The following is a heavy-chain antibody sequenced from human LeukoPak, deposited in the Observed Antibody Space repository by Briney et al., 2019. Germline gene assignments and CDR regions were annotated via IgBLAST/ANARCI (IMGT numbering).Heavy chain of an antibody. CDR3: ARDTLQADYFDY. CDR2: IYYSGST. V-gene: IGHV4-61*01. D-gene: IGHD4-11*01. J-gene: IGHJ4*02. Sequence: SETLSLTCTVSGGSVSSGSSYWSWIRQPPGKGLEWIAYIYYSGSTNYNPSPKSRVTISVDTSKNQFSLKLSSVTAADTAVYYCARDTLQADYFDYWGQGTLVTVSS. CDR1: GGSVSSGSSY.